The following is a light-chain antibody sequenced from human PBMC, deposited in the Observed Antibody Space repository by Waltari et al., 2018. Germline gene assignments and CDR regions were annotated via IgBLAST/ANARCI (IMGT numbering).Light chain of an antibody. CDR2: RDN. CDR3: SAWDDKLNIYF. J-gene: IGLJ1*01. Sequence: QAGLTQPPSVSKGLRQTATLTCTGDNNNVGKEGAPWLQHHQGHPPNLLSYRDNTRPSGISDRFSASRSGNTASLTITGLQPEDEADYYCSAWDDKLNIYFFGPGTRVTVL. V-gene: IGLV10-54*04. CDR1: NNNVGKEG.